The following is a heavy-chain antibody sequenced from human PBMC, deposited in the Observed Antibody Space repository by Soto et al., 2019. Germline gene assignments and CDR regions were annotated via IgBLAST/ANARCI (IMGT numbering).Heavy chain of an antibody. V-gene: IGHV3-66*01. J-gene: IGHJ6*02. D-gene: IGHD3-10*01. CDR1: GFTVSSNY. Sequence: GGSLRLSCAASGFTVSSNYMSWVRQAPGKGLEWVSVIYSGGSTYYADSVKGRFTISRDNSKNTLYLQMNSLRAEDTAVYYCARAGGSGSYRGGSRVDYYYYGMDVWGQGTTVTVSS. CDR3: ARAGGSGSYRGGSRVDYYYYGMDV. CDR2: IYSGGST.